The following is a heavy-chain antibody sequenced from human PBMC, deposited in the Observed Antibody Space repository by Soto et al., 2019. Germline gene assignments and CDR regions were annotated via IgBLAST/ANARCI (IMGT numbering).Heavy chain of an antibody. J-gene: IGHJ6*02. CDR3: ARGGPISSQYCSGGSCYSGGYYYYGMDV. CDR2: IYYSGST. V-gene: IGHV4-30-4*01. Sequence: SETLSLTCTVSGGSISSGDYYWSWIRQPPGKGLEWIGYIYYSGSTYYNPSLKSRVTISVDTSKNQFSLKLSSVTAADTAVYYCARGGPISSQYCSGGSCYSGGYYYYGMDVWGQGTTVTVSS. D-gene: IGHD2-15*01. CDR1: GGSISSGDYY.